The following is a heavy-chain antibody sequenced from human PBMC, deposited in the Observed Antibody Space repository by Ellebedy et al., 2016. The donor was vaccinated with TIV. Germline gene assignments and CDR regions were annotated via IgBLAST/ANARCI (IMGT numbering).Heavy chain of an antibody. CDR1: GFTFSDYY. D-gene: IGHD3-22*01. CDR2: ISSSGSTI. J-gene: IGHJ3*02. CDR3: ARDHLRDSSGYYPPDAFDI. V-gene: IGHV3-11*04. Sequence: GESLKISCAASGFTFSDYYMSWIRQAPGKGLEWVSYISSSGSTIYYADSVKGRFTISRDNSKNSLYLQMNSLRAEDTAVYYCARDHLRDSSGYYPPDAFDIWGQGTMVTVSS.